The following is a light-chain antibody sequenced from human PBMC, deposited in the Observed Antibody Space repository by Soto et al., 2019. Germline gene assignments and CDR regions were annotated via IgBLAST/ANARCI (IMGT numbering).Light chain of an antibody. J-gene: IGKJ5*01. CDR2: GAS. CDR1: QSVSSSY. CDR3: QQYGSSPPVT. Sequence: EIVLTQSPGTLSFSPGERATLSCRASQSVSSSYLAWYQQKPGQAPRLLIYGASGRATGIPDRFSGSWSGTDFTLTISRLEPEDFAVYYCQQYGSSPPVTFGQGTRLEIK. V-gene: IGKV3-20*01.